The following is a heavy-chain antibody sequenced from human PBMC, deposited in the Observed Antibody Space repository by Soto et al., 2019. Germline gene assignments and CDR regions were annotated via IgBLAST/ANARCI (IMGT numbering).Heavy chain of an antibody. Sequence: SETLSLTCTVSGGSISSGGYYWSWIRQHPGKGLEWIGYIYYSGSTYYNPSLKSRVTVSVDTSKNQFSLKLSSVTAADTAVYYCARDFLVSSGWYRGGMDVWGQGTTVTVSS. CDR2: IYYSGST. D-gene: IGHD6-19*01. V-gene: IGHV4-31*03. CDR1: GGSISSGGYY. J-gene: IGHJ6*02. CDR3: ARDFLVSSGWYRGGMDV.